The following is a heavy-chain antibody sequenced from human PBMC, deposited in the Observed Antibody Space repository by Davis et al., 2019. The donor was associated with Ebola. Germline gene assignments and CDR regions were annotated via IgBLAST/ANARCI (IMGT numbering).Heavy chain of an antibody. CDR2: ITGNGVGT. D-gene: IGHD3-10*01. J-gene: IGHJ4*02. CDR1: GFTFSSYA. CDR3: AKDYPNYYGSATYSGVMDH. V-gene: IGHV3-23*01. Sequence: GESLKISCAASGFTFSSYAILWVRQPPGKGLEWISAITGNGVGTFYADSVKGRFTISRDNSKNMVYLQMNSLTAEDTAVYYCAKDYPNYYGSATYSGVMDHWGQGTLVTVSS.